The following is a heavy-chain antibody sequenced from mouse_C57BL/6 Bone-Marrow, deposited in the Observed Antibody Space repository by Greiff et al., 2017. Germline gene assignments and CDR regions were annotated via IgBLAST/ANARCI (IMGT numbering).Heavy chain of an antibody. J-gene: IGHJ3*01. V-gene: IGHV1-82*01. CDR2: IYPGDGDT. CDR3: ARPFFAY. CDR1: GYAFSSSC. Sequence: QVQLQQSGPELVKPGASVKISCNASGYAFSSSCMNWVNQRPGKGLEWIGRIYPGDGDTNYNGKFTGKATLTADKSSSTAYMQLSSLTSEDSAVYFCARPFFAYWGQGTLVTVSA.